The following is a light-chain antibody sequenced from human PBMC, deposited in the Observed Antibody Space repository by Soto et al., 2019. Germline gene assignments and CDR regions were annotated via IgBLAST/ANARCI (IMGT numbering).Light chain of an antibody. CDR2: DAS. J-gene: IGKJ5*01. CDR1: QNINNY. CDR3: QQYENLPT. Sequence: DIPLPQSPSSLSASAGARIPIXCQASQNINNYLNWYQQKPGRAPKLLIYDASNLEAGVPSRFRGSGSGTDFTFTISRLQPEDIATYYCQQYENLPTFGQGTRLEIK. V-gene: IGKV1-33*01.